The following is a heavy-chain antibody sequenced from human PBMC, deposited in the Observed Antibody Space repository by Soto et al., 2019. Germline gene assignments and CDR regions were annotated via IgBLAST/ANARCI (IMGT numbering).Heavy chain of an antibody. Sequence: SETLSLTCTVSGGSMSNYHWSWIRQPPGKGLEWIGYIYYTGSTNYNPSLESRVTMSIDTSKNQFSPRLISVTAADTAVYYCARHVRYSSWYQDFWGQGTLVTVSS. CDR3: ARHVRYSSWYQDF. CDR2: IYYTGST. J-gene: IGHJ4*02. V-gene: IGHV4-59*08. CDR1: GGSMSNYH. D-gene: IGHD6-13*01.